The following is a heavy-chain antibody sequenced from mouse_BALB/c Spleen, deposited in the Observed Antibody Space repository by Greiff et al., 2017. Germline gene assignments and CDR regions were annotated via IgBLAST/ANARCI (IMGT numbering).Heavy chain of an antibody. J-gene: IGHJ3*01. CDR3: ARVYYGYDAWFAY. CDR1: GYTFTSYW. D-gene: IGHD2-2*01. Sequence: VQLQQSGAELAKPGASVKMSCKASGYTFTSYWMHWVKQRPGQGLEWIGYINPSTGYTEYNQKFKDKATLTADKSSSTAYMQLSSLTSEDSAVYYCARVYYGYDAWFAYWGQGTLVTVSA. V-gene: IGHV1-7*01. CDR2: INPSTGYT.